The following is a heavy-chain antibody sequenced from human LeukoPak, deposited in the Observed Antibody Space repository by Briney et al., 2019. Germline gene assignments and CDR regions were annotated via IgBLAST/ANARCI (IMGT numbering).Heavy chain of an antibody. V-gene: IGHV1-58*01. Sequence: EASVKVSCKASGFTFTSPAVQWVRQARVQRLEWIGWIVVGSGNTNYAQKFQERVTITRDMSTSTAYMELSSLRSEDTAVYYCAAGHTYYYGMDVWGQGTTVTVSS. CDR2: IVVGSGNT. CDR3: AAGHTYYYGMDV. CDR1: GFTFTSPA. J-gene: IGHJ6*02.